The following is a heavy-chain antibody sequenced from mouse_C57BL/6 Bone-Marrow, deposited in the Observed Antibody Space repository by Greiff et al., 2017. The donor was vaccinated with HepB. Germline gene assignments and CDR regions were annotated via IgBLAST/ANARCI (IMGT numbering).Heavy chain of an antibody. J-gene: IGHJ3*01. V-gene: IGHV1-26*01. Sequence: VQLQQSGPELVKPGASVKISCKASGYTFTDYYMNWVKQSHGKSLEWIGDINPNNGGTSYNQKFKGKATLTVDKSSSTAYMELRSLTSEDSAVYYCARNGGNSAWFAYWGQGTLVTVSA. CDR2: INPNNGGT. CDR1: GYTFTDYY. D-gene: IGHD2-1*01. CDR3: ARNGGNSAWFAY.